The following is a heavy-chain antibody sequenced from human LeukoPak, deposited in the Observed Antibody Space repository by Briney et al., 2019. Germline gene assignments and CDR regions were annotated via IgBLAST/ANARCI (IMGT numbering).Heavy chain of an antibody. V-gene: IGHV3-7*01. CDR3: ARDQSISGYPPYHFDY. J-gene: IGHJ4*02. D-gene: IGHD3-22*01. CDR1: VFTFSGYC. CDR2: IKADGSEQ. Sequence: GGSLRLSCAASVFTFSGYCMSWVRQAPGKGLEWVANIKADGSEQYYVDSVKGRFTISRDNAKNSLYLQTNNLRAEDTAVYYCARDQSISGYPPYHFDYWGQGTLVIVSS.